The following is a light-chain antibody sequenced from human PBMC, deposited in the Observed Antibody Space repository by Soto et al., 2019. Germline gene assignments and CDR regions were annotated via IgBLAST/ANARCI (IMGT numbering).Light chain of an antibody. CDR3: QQYTSSPFT. V-gene: IGKV3-20*01. CDR2: GAS. CDR1: QSVGSNY. Sequence: EIVLTQSPGTLSLSPGERATLYCRASQSVGSNYLAWYQQKPGQAPRVLIYGASSRATGIPDRFSGSGSGADFTLTIIRLEPEEFSVYYCQQYTSSPFTFGPGTKGDIK. J-gene: IGKJ3*01.